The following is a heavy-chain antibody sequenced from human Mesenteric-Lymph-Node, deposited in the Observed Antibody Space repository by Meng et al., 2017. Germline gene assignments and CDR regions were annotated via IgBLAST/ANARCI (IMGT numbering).Heavy chain of an antibody. Sequence: GESLKISCAASGFTFSSYGMHWVRQAPGKGLEWVAVIWYDGSNKYYADSVKGRFTISRDNSKNTLYLQMNSLRAEDTAVYYCARGSSGWGLDVWGQGTTVTVSS. CDR2: IWYDGSNK. V-gene: IGHV3-33*01. CDR1: GFTFSSYG. CDR3: ARGSSGWGLDV. J-gene: IGHJ6*02. D-gene: IGHD6-19*01.